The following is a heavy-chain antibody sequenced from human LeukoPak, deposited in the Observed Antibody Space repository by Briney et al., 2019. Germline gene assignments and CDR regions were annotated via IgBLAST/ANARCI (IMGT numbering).Heavy chain of an antibody. Sequence: TGGSLRLSCAASGFTFNTYSMNWVRQAPGKGLEWVSYISGSRSTKYYADSVKGRFSISRDNAKNSLYLQMNSLRAEDTAIYYCARDRSRYSGSGNGFDYWGQGTLVTVSS. CDR1: GFTFNTYS. CDR3: ARDRSRYSGSGNGFDY. CDR2: ISGSRSTK. V-gene: IGHV3-48*04. D-gene: IGHD3-10*01. J-gene: IGHJ4*02.